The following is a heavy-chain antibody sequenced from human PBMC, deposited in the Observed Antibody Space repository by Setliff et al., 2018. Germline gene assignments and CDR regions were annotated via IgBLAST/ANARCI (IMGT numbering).Heavy chain of an antibody. Sequence: PSETLSLTCAAYGGTFSDYHWTWIRQSPEKGLEWIGEINHRGSTHYNPSLKSRLTISVDQSKNQFSLKLKSVTAADTAVYYCARLESLGDLSLYGLWFDPWGQGTLVTV. J-gene: IGHJ5*02. CDR2: INHRGST. D-gene: IGHD3-16*02. V-gene: IGHV4-34*01. CDR1: GGTFSDYH. CDR3: ARLESLGDLSLYGLWFDP.